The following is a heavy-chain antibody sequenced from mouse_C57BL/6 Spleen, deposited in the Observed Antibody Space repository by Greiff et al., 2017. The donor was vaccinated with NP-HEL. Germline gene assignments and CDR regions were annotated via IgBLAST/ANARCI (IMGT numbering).Heavy chain of an antibody. CDR3: ARGDISGDYFDY. J-gene: IGHJ2*01. CDR1: GYAFSSSW. D-gene: IGHD1-3*01. Sequence: VQLVESGPELVKPGASVKISCKASGYAFSSSWMNWVKQRPGKGLEWIGRIYPGDGDTNYNGKFKGKATLTADKSSSTAYMQLSSLTSEDSAVDFCARGDISGDYFDYWGQGTTLTVSS. V-gene: IGHV1-82*01. CDR2: IYPGDGDT.